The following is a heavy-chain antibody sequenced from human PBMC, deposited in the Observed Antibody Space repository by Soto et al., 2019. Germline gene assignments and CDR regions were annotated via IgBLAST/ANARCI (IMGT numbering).Heavy chain of an antibody. J-gene: IGHJ4*02. V-gene: IGHV1-8*01. CDR2: MNPNTGNS. CDR3: ARGAETNGWKGFGADKYYFDF. Sequence: ASVNVSCKASGYTFTSYGIYWVRQATGQGLEWMGWMNPNTGNSGYAQKFQGRVTVTSDTSINTVHMELSSLRSEDTAVYYCARGAETNGWKGFGADKYYFDFWGQGTLVTVSS. D-gene: IGHD6-19*01. CDR1: GYTFTSYG.